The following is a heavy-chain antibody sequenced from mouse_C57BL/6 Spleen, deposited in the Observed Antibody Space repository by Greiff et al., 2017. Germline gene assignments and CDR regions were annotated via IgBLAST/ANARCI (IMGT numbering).Heavy chain of an antibody. D-gene: IGHD1-1*01. Sequence: QVQLQQSGAELVRPGTSVKVSCKASGYAFTNYLIAWVKQRPGQGLEWIGVINPGSGGTNYNEKFKGKATLTADKSSSTAYMQLSSLTSEDSAVYLCARRFYYGSSYRKEYFDYWGQGTTLTVSS. CDR2: INPGSGGT. CDR3: ARRFYYGSSYRKEYFDY. J-gene: IGHJ2*01. V-gene: IGHV1-54*01. CDR1: GYAFTNYL.